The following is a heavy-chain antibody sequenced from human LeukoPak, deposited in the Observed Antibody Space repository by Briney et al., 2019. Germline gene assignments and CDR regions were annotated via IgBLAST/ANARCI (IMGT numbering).Heavy chain of an antibody. CDR2: IIPIFGTA. Sequence: ASVKVSFKASGGTFSSYAISWVRQAPGQGLEWMGRIIPIFGTANYAQKFQGRVTITTDESTITAYMELSSLRAEDAAVYYCARADSSGPEYFQHWGQGTLVTVSS. D-gene: IGHD3-22*01. J-gene: IGHJ1*01. CDR1: GGTFSSYA. V-gene: IGHV1-69*05. CDR3: ARADSSGPEYFQH.